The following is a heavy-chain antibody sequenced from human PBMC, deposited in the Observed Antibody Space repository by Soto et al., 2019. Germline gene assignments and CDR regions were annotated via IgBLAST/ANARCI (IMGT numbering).Heavy chain of an antibody. CDR1: GGSISSGGYY. CDR3: ARGSVVAATLFDY. V-gene: IGHV4-31*03. Sequence: QVQLQESGPGLVKPSQTLSLTCTVSGGSISSGGYYWSWIRQHPGKGLEWIGYIYYSGSTYYNPDLKSRVXXSXDMXKNQFSLKLSSVTAADTAVYYCARGSVVAATLFDYWGQGTLVTVSS. CDR2: IYYSGST. D-gene: IGHD2-15*01. J-gene: IGHJ4*02.